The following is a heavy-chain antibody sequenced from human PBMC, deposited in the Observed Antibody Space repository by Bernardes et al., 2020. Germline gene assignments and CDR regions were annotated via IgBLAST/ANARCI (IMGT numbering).Heavy chain of an antibody. CDR1: GFTFSSYE. CDR3: ARDVRYNGAFDP. D-gene: IGHD1-20*01. CDR2: ISSSGSTI. J-gene: IGHJ5*02. Sequence: GGYLRLSCAASGFTFSSYEMNWVRQAPGKGLEWVSYISSSGSTIYYADSVKGRFTISRDNAKNSLYLQMNSLRAEDTAVYYCARDVRYNGAFDPWGQGTLVTVSS. V-gene: IGHV3-48*03.